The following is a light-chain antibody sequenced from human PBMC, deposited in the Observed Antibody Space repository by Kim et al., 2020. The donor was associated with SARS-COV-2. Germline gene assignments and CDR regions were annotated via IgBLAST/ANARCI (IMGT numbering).Light chain of an antibody. J-gene: IGLJ1*01. CDR1: SSNIGAGYD. CDR2: GNS. Sequence: GNTCGSGSSSNIGAGYDGHWYKQLPGNAHKLLIYGNSNRPSGVPDRFSGSKSGTSASLAITGLQAEDEADYYCQSYDSSLSDLYVFGTGTKVTVL. CDR3: QSYDSSLSDLYV. V-gene: IGLV1-40*01.